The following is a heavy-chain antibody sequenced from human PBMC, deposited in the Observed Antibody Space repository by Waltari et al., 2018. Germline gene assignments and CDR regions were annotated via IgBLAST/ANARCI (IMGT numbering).Heavy chain of an antibody. V-gene: IGHV4-39*07. Sequence: QLQLQESCPGLVKPSETLSLTCTVSGGSISSSSYSWGWIRQPQGKGLEWIGSIYYSGSTYYNPSLKSRVTISVDTSKNQFSLKLSSVTAADTAVYYCAREAVQILWFREQDWFDPWGQGTLVTVSS. D-gene: IGHD3-10*01. CDR1: GGSISSSSYS. CDR3: AREAVQILWFREQDWFDP. CDR2: IYYSGST. J-gene: IGHJ5*02.